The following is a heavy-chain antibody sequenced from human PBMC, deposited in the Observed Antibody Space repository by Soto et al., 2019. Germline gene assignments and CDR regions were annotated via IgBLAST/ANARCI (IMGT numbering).Heavy chain of an antibody. D-gene: IGHD4-17*01. CDR3: AKDMKWGGMTTIHYFDS. V-gene: IGHV3-9*01. CDR1: GFTVDDYA. J-gene: IGHJ4*02. Sequence: SLRLSCVASGFTVDDYAMHWVRQAPGKGLEWVSGISANGDTIDYADSVKGRFTISRDNAKNSLFLQMNSLRPEDTALYYCAKDMKWGGMTTIHYFDSWGQGTLVTVSS. CDR2: ISANGDTI.